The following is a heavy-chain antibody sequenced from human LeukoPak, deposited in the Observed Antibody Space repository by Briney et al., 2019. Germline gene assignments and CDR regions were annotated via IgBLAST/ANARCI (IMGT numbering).Heavy chain of an antibody. CDR1: GYTFTSYY. Sequence: ASVKVSCKASGYTFTSYYMHWVRQAPGQGLEWMGIINPSGGSTSYAQKVQGRVTMTTDTSTSTAYMELRSLRSDDTAVYYCARGKMTTVTTRAFDIWGQGTMVTVSS. CDR3: ARGKMTTVTTRAFDI. CDR2: INPSGGST. J-gene: IGHJ3*02. D-gene: IGHD4-11*01. V-gene: IGHV1-46*01.